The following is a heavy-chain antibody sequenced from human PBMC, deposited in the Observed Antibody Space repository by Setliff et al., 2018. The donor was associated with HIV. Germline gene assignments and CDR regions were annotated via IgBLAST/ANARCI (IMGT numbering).Heavy chain of an antibody. CDR3: ARSGFLTALDSYDV. D-gene: IGHD3-9*01. CDR1: GYILSHFG. Sequence: ASVKVSCKASGYILSHFGMTWVRQAPGQGLEWMGWISGNNGNTKYAQKFQDRVTITIDTSTSTHYLELRSLRFDDTAVYYCARSGFLTALDSYDVWGQGTMVTVS. J-gene: IGHJ3*01. V-gene: IGHV1-18*01. CDR2: ISGNNGNT.